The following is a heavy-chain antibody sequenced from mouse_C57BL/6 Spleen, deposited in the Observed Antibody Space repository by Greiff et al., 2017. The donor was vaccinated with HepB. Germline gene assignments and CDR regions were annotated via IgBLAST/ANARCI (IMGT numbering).Heavy chain of an antibody. CDR3: TTISNYDFDY. CDR2: IDPENGDT. V-gene: IGHV14-4*01. CDR1: GFNIKDDY. Sequence: EVQLQQSGAELVRPGASVKLSCTASGFNIKDDYMHWVKQRPEQGLEWIGWIDPENGDTEYASKFQGKATITADTSSNTAYLQLSSLTSEDTAVYYCTTISNYDFDYWGQGTTLTVSS. J-gene: IGHJ2*01. D-gene: IGHD2-5*01.